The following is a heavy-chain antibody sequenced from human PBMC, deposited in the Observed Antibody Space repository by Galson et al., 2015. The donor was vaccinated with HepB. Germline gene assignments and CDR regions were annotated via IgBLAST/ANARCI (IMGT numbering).Heavy chain of an antibody. CDR3: AKDLPMSGSYYNIFDY. V-gene: IGHV3-23*01. CDR1: GFTFSSYA. D-gene: IGHD1-26*01. J-gene: IGHJ4*02. Sequence: SLRLSCAASGFTFSSYAMSWVRQAPGKGLEWVSAISGSGGSTYYADSVKGRFTISRDNSKNTLYLQMNSLRAEDTAVYYCAKDLPMSGSYYNIFDYWGQGTLVTVSS. CDR2: ISGSGGST.